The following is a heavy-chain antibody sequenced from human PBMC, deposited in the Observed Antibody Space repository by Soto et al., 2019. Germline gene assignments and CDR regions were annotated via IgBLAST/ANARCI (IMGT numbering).Heavy chain of an antibody. CDR1: GFTFSSYA. CDR2: ISYDGSNK. J-gene: IGHJ4*02. CDR3: AREHDYGDYVDY. D-gene: IGHD4-17*01. V-gene: IGHV3-30-3*01. Sequence: QVQLVESGGGVVQPGRSLRLSCAASGFTFSSYAMHWVRQAPGKGLEWVAVISYDGSNKYYADSVKGRFTISRDNSKNTLYLQMNSLRAEDTAVYYCAREHDYGDYVDYWGQGTLVTVSS.